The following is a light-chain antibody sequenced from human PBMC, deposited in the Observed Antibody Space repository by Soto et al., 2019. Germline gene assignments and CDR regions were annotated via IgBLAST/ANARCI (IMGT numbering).Light chain of an antibody. CDR1: QSISGW. CDR3: QQYNYHWT. V-gene: IGKV1-5*01. CDR2: DAS. Sequence: DIQMTQSPSTVSASVGDRVTITCRASQSISGWLAWYQQKPGKAPKVLVYDASSLKSGVPPRFSGSGFGTEFTLTISSLQPDDFATYYCQQYNYHWTFGQGTKVEVK. J-gene: IGKJ1*01.